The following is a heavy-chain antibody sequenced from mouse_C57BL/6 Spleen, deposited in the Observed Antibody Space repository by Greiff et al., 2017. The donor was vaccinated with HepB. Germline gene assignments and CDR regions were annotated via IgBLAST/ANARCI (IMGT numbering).Heavy chain of an antibody. J-gene: IGHJ1*03. CDR3: ARSRYGSHWYFDV. CDR2: IDPSDSYT. D-gene: IGHD1-1*01. V-gene: IGHV1-50*01. CDR1: GYTFTSYW. Sequence: QVQLKQPGAELVKPGASVKLSCKASGYTFTSYWMQWVKQRPGQGLEWIGEIDPSDSYTNYNQKFKGKATLTVDTSSSTAYMQLSSLTSEDSAVYYCARSRYGSHWYFDVWGTGTTVTVSS.